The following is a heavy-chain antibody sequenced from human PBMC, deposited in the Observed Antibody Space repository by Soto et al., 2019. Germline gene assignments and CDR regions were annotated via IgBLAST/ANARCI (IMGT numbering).Heavy chain of an antibody. V-gene: IGHV4-59*01. CDR2: IYYSGST. CDR1: GGSISSYY. J-gene: IGHJ6*03. D-gene: IGHD2-2*01. Sequence: SETLSLTCTVSGGSISSYYWSWIRQPPGKGLEWIGYIYYSGSTNYNPSLKSRVTISVDTSKNQFSLKLSSVTAADTAVYYCAREPGYCSSTSCPHYMDVWGKGTTVTVSS. CDR3: AREPGYCSSTSCPHYMDV.